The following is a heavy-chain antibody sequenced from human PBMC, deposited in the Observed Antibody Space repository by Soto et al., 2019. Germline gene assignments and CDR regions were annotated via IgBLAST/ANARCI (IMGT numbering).Heavy chain of an antibody. V-gene: IGHV3-30*18. D-gene: IGHD1-26*01. CDR2: ISYDGNNK. CDR1: GFKFSTYG. CDR3: AKCLVGYVFGVQDYYFGMDV. Sequence: QVQLVESGGGVVQPGRSLRLSCGASGFKFSTYGMHWVRQAPGKGLEWVAVISYDGNNKDYADSVKGRFTISRDNSKNTSYLQMNSLRAEDTAVYYVAKCLVGYVFGVQDYYFGMDVWGQGTTVAVSS. J-gene: IGHJ6*02.